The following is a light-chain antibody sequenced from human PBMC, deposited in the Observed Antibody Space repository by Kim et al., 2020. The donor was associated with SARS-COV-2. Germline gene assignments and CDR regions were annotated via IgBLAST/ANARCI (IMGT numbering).Light chain of an antibody. V-gene: IGKV1D-16*01. CDR1: QGISSW. J-gene: IGKJ1*01. Sequence: DIQMTQSPSSLFASVGDRITITCRASQGISSWLAWYQQKPEKAPKCLIYAASSLQSGVPSRFSGSGSGTDFTLTISNLQPEDFATYYCQQYDNYPRTFGQGTRVEIK. CDR3: QQYDNYPRT. CDR2: AAS.